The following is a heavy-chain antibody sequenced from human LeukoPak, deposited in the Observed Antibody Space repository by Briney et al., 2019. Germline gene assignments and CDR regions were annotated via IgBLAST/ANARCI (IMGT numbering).Heavy chain of an antibody. D-gene: IGHD2-21*02. V-gene: IGHV3-21*01. CDR3: AREEVYCGGDCYPDFDY. CDR1: GFTFSSYS. Sequence: GGSLRLSCAASGFTFSSYSMNWVRQAPGKGLEWVSSISSSSSYIYYADSVKGRFTISRDNARNSLYLQMNSLRAEDTAVYYCAREEVYCGGDCYPDFDYWGQGTLVTVSS. CDR2: ISSSSSYI. J-gene: IGHJ4*02.